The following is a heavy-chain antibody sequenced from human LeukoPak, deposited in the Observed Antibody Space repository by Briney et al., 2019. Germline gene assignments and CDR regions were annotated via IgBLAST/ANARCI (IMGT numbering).Heavy chain of an antibody. J-gene: IGHJ4*02. V-gene: IGHV3-23*01. Sequence: PGGSLRLSCAASGFTVSSNYMSWVRQAPGKGLEWVSSISGNGGSTYYADSVKGRFTISRDNSKNTLYLQLNSLRAEDTAVYYCAKDLYYYGSGSYQDYWGQGTLVTVSS. CDR1: GFTVSSNY. CDR3: AKDLYYYGSGSYQDY. D-gene: IGHD3-10*01. CDR2: ISGNGGST.